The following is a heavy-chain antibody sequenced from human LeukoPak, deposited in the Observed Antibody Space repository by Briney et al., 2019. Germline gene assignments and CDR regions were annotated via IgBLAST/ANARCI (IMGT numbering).Heavy chain of an antibody. CDR1: GGSISSTTYY. Sequence: SETLSLTCTVSGGSISSTTYYWGWIRQPPGKGLEWFGSIYYGGSTYYNPSLKSRVTVSVDTSKNQFSLKLSSVTAADTAVYYCARGSPSWTQVAGTNGDLDVWGKGTTVTISS. J-gene: IGHJ6*04. CDR2: IYYGGST. CDR3: ARGSPSWTQVAGTNGDLDV. D-gene: IGHD6-19*01. V-gene: IGHV4-39*07.